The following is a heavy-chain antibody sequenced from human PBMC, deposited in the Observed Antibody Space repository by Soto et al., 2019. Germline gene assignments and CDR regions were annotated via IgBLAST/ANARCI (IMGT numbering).Heavy chain of an antibody. J-gene: IGHJ4*02. D-gene: IGHD3-16*02. CDR3: AREKGTMITFGGVIVTARGYFDD. CDR1: GFTFSSYS. V-gene: IGHV3-48*01. CDR2: ISSSSSTI. Sequence: GSLRLSCAASGFTFSSYSMNWVRQAPGKGLEWVSYISSSSSTIYYADSVKGRFTISRDNAKNSLYLQMNSLRAEDTAVYYCAREKGTMITFGGVIVTARGYFDDWGQGTLVTVSS.